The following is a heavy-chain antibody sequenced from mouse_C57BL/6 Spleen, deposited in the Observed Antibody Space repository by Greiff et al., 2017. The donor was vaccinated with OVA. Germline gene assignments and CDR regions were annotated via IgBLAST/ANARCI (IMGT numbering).Heavy chain of an antibody. CDR2: INPSSGYT. J-gene: IGHJ4*01. CDR1: GYTFTSYT. D-gene: IGHD1-1*01. V-gene: IGHV1-4*01. CDR3: ARFITTVRGGAMDY. Sequence: VMLVESGAELARPGASVKMSCKASGYTFTSYTMHWVKQRPGQGLEWIGYINPSSGYTKYNQKFKDKATLTADKSSSTAYMQLSSLTSEDSAVYYCARFITTVRGGAMDYWGQGTSVTVSS.